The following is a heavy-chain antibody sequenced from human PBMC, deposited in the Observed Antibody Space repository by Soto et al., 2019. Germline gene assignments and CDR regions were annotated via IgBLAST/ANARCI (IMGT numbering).Heavy chain of an antibody. V-gene: IGHV1-69*13. CDR3: ASGTVEWELQNYYGMDV. CDR1: GGTFSSYA. J-gene: IGHJ6*02. D-gene: IGHD1-26*01. CDR2: IIPIFGTA. Sequence: SVKVSCKASGGTFSSYAIIWVRQAPGQGLEWMGGIIPIFGTANYAQKFQGRVTITADESTSTAYMELSSLRSEDTAVYYCASGTVEWELQNYYGMDVWGQGTTVTVSS.